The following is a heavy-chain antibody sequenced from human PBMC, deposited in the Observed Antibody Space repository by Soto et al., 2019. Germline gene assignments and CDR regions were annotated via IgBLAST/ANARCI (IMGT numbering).Heavy chain of an antibody. CDR3: ARAIAAAGTFYFDY. J-gene: IGHJ4*02. CDR2: ISAYNGNT. D-gene: IGHD6-13*01. V-gene: IGHV1-18*01. Sequence: SVKVSCKASGYTFTSYGISWVRQAPGQGLEWMGRISAYNGNTNYAQKLQGRVTMTRDTSTSTVYMELSSLRSEDTAVYYCARAIAAAGTFYFDYWGQGTLVTVSS. CDR1: GYTFTSYG.